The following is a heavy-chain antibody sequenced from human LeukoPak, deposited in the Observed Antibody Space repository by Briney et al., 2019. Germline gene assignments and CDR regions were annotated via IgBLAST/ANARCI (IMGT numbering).Heavy chain of an antibody. J-gene: IGHJ2*01. V-gene: IGHV4-59*08. D-gene: IGHD1-26*01. CDR2: IYYSGST. Sequence: ASETLSLTCTVSGGSINSYYWSWIRQAPGKGLEWIGYIYYSGSTNYNPSLKSRVTILVDTSKNQFSLKLSSVTAADMAVYYCARTSQWDWYFDLWGRGTLVTVSS. CDR1: GGSINSYY. CDR3: ARTSQWDWYFDL.